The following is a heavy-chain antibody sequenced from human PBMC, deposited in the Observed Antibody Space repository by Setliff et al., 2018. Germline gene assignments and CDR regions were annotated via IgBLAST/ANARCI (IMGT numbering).Heavy chain of an antibody. CDR1: GFTFSGYY. Sequence: PGGSLRLSCAASGFTFSGYYMQWVRQAPGKGLEWVGRIRNKVNSYITQYAASVEGRFTISRDDSKNSLYLQVNSLKTEDTAVYYCAKLRRDGHGLDYWGQGTLVTVSS. CDR3: AKLRRDGHGLDY. V-gene: IGHV3-72*01. J-gene: IGHJ4*02. CDR2: IRNKVNSYIT. D-gene: IGHD1-7*01.